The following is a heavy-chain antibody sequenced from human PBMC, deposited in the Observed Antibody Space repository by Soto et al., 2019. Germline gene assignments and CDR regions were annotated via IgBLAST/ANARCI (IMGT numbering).Heavy chain of an antibody. J-gene: IGHJ4*02. D-gene: IGHD5-12*01. V-gene: IGHV3-23*01. CDR2: ISGSGGST. CDR3: AKVXGYREGASDY. Sequence: GGSLRLCCAGSGVAFSSYAMTCVRQAPGKGLEWVSAISGSGGSTYYADSVKGRFTISSDNSKNTVYLQMNSLRAEDTAVYYCAKVXGYREGASDYWGQGT. CDR1: GVAFSSYA.